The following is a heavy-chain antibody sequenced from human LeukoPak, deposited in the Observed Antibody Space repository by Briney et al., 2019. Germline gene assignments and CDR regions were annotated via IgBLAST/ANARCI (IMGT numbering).Heavy chain of an antibody. V-gene: IGHV3-30*18. J-gene: IGHJ4*02. Sequence: GRSLRLSCAASGFTFSSYGMHWVRQAPGKGLEWVAVISYDGSNKYYADSVKGRFTISRDNSKNTLYLQMNSLRAEDTAVYFCAKDHSWDYWGQGTLVTVSS. CDR3: AKDHSWDY. CDR1: GFTFSSYG. CDR2: ISYDGSNK.